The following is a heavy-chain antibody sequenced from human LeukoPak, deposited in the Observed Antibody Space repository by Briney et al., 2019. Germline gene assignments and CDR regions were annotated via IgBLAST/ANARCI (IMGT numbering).Heavy chain of an antibody. CDR3: ARERSPSGWYPYYDYYYIDV. V-gene: IGHV7-4-1*02. CDR1: GYTFTSYA. CDR2: INTNTGNP. J-gene: IGHJ6*03. D-gene: IGHD6-19*01. Sequence: ASVKVSCKASGYTFTSYAMNWVRQAPGQGLEWMGWINTNTGNPAYAQGFTGRFVFSLDTSVSTAYLQISSLKAEDTAVYYCARERSPSGWYPYYDYYYIDVWGKGTTVTVSS.